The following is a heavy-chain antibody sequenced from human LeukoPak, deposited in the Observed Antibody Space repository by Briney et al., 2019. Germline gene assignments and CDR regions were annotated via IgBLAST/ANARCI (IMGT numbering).Heavy chain of an antibody. V-gene: IGHV4-59*02. D-gene: IGHD4-17*01. Sequence: SETLSLICTVSGGSVSGYFWNWIRRPPGKGLDWIGYIDYSGTSNYNPSLQSRVTISVATSKNQVSLKLSSVTAADTAVYYCARQDYGDYPPGYWGQGTLVTVSS. CDR1: GGSVSGYF. J-gene: IGHJ4*02. CDR2: IDYSGTS. CDR3: ARQDYGDYPPGY.